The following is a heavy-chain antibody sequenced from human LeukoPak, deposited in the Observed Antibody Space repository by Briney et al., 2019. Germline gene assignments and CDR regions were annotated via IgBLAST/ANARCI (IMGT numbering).Heavy chain of an antibody. CDR2: ISSSSSTI. Sequence: PGGSLRLSCAASGFTFSSYCMNWVRQAAGKGLEWVSYISSSSSTIYYADSVKGRFTISRDNAKNSLYLQMNSLRAEDTAVYYCAREAYCTNGVCYFDYWGQGTLVTVSS. CDR1: GFTFSSYC. CDR3: AREAYCTNGVCYFDY. V-gene: IGHV3-48*01. J-gene: IGHJ4*02. D-gene: IGHD2-8*01.